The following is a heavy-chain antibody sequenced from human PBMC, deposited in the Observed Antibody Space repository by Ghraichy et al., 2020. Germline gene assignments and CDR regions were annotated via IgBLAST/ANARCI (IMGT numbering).Heavy chain of an antibody. D-gene: IGHD2-2*01. V-gene: IGHV3-64D*06. J-gene: IGHJ4*02. CDR2: ISGNGVSI. CDR1: GFTFMSYA. CDR3: VKVIRTISLPAFYDY. Sequence: GESLNISCSASGFTFMSYAMHWVRQAPGKGLEFVSAISGNGVSIYYADSVKGRFTISRDNSKNTLYLQMSSLRVEDTAVYHCVKVIRTISLPAFYDYWGQGILVTVSS.